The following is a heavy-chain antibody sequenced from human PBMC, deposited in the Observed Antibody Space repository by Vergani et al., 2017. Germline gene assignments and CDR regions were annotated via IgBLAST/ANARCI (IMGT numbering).Heavy chain of an antibody. CDR2: ISGSGGST. V-gene: IGHV3-23*01. CDR1: GFTFSSYA. Sequence: EVQLLESGGGLVQPGGSLRLSCAASGFTFSSYAMSWVRQAPGKGLEWVSAISGSGGSTYYTDSVKGRFTISRDNSKNTLYLQMNSLRAEDTAVYYCATHLQWLGPNDYWGQGTLVTVSS. CDR3: ATHLQWLGPNDY. J-gene: IGHJ4*02. D-gene: IGHD6-19*01.